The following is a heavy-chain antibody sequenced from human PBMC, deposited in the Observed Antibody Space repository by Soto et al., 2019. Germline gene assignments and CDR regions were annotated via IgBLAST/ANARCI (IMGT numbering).Heavy chain of an antibody. D-gene: IGHD5-18*01. CDR3: ATRDTAMVPGDY. Sequence: GGSLRLSCAASGFTFSSYGMHWVRQAPGKGLEWVAVIWYDGSNKYYADSVKGRFTISRVNSKNTLYLQMNSLRAEDTAVYYCATRDTAMVPGDYWGQGTLVTVSS. J-gene: IGHJ4*02. CDR1: GFTFSSYG. CDR2: IWYDGSNK. V-gene: IGHV3-33*01.